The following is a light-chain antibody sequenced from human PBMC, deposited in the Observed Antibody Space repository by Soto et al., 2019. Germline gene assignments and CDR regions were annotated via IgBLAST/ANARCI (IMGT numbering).Light chain of an antibody. CDR1: SSDIGGFNY. Sequence: QSVLTQPASVSGSPGQSITISCTGTSSDIGGFNYVSWYQQHPGKAPKLVIYDVTNRPSGVSDRFSGFKSGNTASLTISGLQPEDEVVYVCSSYAKSGSLYVVFGGGTKVTVL. V-gene: IGLV2-14*03. J-gene: IGLJ2*01. CDR3: SSYAKSGSLYVV. CDR2: DVT.